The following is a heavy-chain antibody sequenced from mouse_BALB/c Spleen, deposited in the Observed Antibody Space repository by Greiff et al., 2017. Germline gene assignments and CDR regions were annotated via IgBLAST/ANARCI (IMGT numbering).Heavy chain of an antibody. D-gene: IGHD1-1*01. CDR2: ISSGSSTI. V-gene: IGHV5-17*02. J-gene: IGHJ4*01. CDR3: ASYYGSKAMDY. CDR1: GFTFSSFG. Sequence: EVKLMESGGGLVQPGGSRKLSCAASGFTFSSFGMHWVRQAPEKGLEWVAYISSGSSTIYYADTVKGRFTISRDNPKNTLFLQMTSLRSEDTAMYYCASYYGSKAMDYWGQGTSVTVSS.